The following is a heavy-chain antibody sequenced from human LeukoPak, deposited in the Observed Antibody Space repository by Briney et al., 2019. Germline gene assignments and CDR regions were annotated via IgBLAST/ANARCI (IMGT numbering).Heavy chain of an antibody. CDR1: GFSFSTYG. J-gene: IGHJ4*02. V-gene: IGHV3-33*01. D-gene: IGHD3-16*01. CDR2: IWNAGTNT. CDR3: VGDTPPGGDYYLDY. Sequence: GGSLRLSCAASGFSFSTYGMHWVRQTPGKGLEWVALIWNAGTNTYYADSVKGRFTISRDNSKNTLYLQMNSLRAEDTAVYYCVGDTPPGGDYYLDYWGQGTLVIVSS.